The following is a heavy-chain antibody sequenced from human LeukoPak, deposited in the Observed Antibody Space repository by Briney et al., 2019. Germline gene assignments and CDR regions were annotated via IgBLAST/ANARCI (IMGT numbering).Heavy chain of an antibody. J-gene: IGHJ4*02. Sequence: GRSLRLSCVASGFTFSNYGMNWVRQAPSRGLQWVAIMWPDGNNKYSSDSLKGRFTISRDDSKNTLYLHMTSLEIEDTAVYYCARANHYYFDSWGQGTLVTVSS. D-gene: IGHD1-14*01. CDR2: MWPDGNNK. V-gene: IGHV3-33*01. CDR1: GFTFSNYG. CDR3: ARANHYYFDS.